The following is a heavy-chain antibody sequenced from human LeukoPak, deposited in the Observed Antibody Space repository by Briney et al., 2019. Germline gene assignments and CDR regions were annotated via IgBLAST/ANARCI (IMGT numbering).Heavy chain of an antibody. D-gene: IGHD3-16*01. V-gene: IGHV4-39*07. Sequence: SETLSLTCTVSGGSISSSTYYWGWIRQPPGKGLEWIGTIYYSGSTYYNPSLKSRVTISVDTSKNQFSLKLSSVTAADTAVYYCAKETSQKGAHYMDVWGKGTTVTISS. CDR3: AKETSQKGAHYMDV. CDR2: IYYSGST. CDR1: GGSISSSTYY. J-gene: IGHJ6*03.